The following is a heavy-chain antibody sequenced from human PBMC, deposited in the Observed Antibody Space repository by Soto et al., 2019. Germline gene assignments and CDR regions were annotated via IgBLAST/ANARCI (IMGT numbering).Heavy chain of an antibody. D-gene: IGHD3-10*01. CDR3: AKLYGSGSYPNPRGLYYFDY. CDR1: GFTFSSYA. J-gene: IGHJ4*02. Sequence: EVQLLESGGGLVQPGGSLRLSCAASGFTFSSYAMSWVRQAPGKGLEWVSAISGSGGSTYYADSVKGRFTISRDNSKNTLYLQMNSLRAEDTAVYYCAKLYGSGSYPNPRGLYYFDYWGQGTLVTVSS. V-gene: IGHV3-23*01. CDR2: ISGSGGST.